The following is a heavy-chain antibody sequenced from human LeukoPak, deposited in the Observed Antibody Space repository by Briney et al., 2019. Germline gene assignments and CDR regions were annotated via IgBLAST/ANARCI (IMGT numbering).Heavy chain of an antibody. J-gene: IGHJ6*02. Sequence: SETLSLTCTVSGGSVSSGDYYWSWIRQPPGKGLEWIGYIYYSGNTNYNPSLKSRVTISVDTSKNQFSLKLSSVTAADTAVFYCAREHRESYFFYYYYGMDVWGQGTTVTVSS. CDR2: IYYSGNT. D-gene: IGHD3-10*01. CDR3: AREHRESYFFYYYYGMDV. CDR1: GGSVSSGDYY. V-gene: IGHV4-61*08.